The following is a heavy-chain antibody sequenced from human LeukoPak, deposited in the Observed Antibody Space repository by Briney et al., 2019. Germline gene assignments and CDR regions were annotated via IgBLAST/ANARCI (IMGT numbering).Heavy chain of an antibody. CDR1: GFTFNSYG. Sequence: AGGSLRLSCAASGFTFNSYGMNWVRQAPGKGLEWVSSISSSSSSIYYADSVKGRFTISRDNSKNSLYLQMNSLRAEDTAVYYCARASGDIVETATMGSYWGQGTLVTVSS. J-gene: IGHJ4*02. D-gene: IGHD5-18*01. V-gene: IGHV3-21*01. CDR3: ARASGDIVETATMGSY. CDR2: ISSSSSSI.